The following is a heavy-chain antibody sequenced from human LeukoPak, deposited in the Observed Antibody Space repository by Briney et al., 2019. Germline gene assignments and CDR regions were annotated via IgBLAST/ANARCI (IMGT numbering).Heavy chain of an antibody. CDR3: ARESAAGDWYFDL. V-gene: IGHV1-46*01. Sequence: ASVKVSCKASGHTFINYDMHWVRQAPGQGLEWMGIINPSGGSTSYAQKFQGRVTMTRDMSTSTVYMELSSLRSEDTAVYYCARESAAGDWYFDLWGRGTLVTVSS. D-gene: IGHD6-13*01. J-gene: IGHJ2*01. CDR1: GHTFINYD. CDR2: INPSGGST.